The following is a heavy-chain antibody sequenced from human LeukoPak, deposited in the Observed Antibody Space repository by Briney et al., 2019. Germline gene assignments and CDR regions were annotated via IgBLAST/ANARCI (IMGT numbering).Heavy chain of an antibody. CDR2: IYYTGSS. V-gene: IGHV4-38-2*02. D-gene: IGHD6-6*01. CDR3: ARVIAARRGDFEY. J-gene: IGHJ4*02. Sequence: SETLSLTCIVSDYSISRGHYWGWIRQPPEKGLEWIGTIYYTGSSFYNPSLKSRLSISADTSKNQFSLRLSSVTAADTAVYYCARVIAARRGDFEYWGQGTLVTVSS. CDR1: DYSISRGHY.